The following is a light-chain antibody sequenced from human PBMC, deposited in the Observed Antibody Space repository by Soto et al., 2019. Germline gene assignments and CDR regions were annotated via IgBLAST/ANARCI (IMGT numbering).Light chain of an antibody. CDR3: QQYNNWPPVT. V-gene: IGKV3-15*01. Sequence: EIVMTQSPATLSVSPGERATLSCRASQSVSSNLAWYQQKPGQPPRLLIYGASTRATGSPARLSGSGSGTEFTLTISSLQSQDFAVYYCQQYNNWPPVTFGQGTKVEIK. J-gene: IGKJ1*01. CDR2: GAS. CDR1: QSVSSN.